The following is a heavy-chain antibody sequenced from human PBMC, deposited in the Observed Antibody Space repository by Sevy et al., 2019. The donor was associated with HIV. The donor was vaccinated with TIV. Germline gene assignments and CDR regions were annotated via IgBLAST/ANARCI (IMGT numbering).Heavy chain of an antibody. CDR3: AKDIAIVVGDAFDL. D-gene: IGHD3-22*01. Sequence: GGSLRLSCAASGFPFINYAMSWVRQAPGKGLEWVSAIGGSGGSSFYGDSVKGRFTISRDNSKNTLYLQMNSLKADDTDVYYCAKDIAIVVGDAFDLWGQGTLVTFSS. CDR2: IGGSGGSS. V-gene: IGHV3-23*01. J-gene: IGHJ3*01. CDR1: GFPFINYA.